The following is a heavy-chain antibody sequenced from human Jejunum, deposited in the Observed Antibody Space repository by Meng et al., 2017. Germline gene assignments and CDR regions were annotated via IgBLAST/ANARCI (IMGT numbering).Heavy chain of an antibody. CDR3: GRGGVTAALDY. Sequence: EVQLVESGGGLVQPGGSLRLSCEASGFTLSHYYMHWARQVPGKGLGGVSDINGDGSNTRYADSVTGRFAISRDNAKNTLYLQMNSVRVEDTAVYYCGRGGVTAALDYWGRGTLVTVSS. D-gene: IGHD2-21*02. J-gene: IGHJ4*02. V-gene: IGHV3-74*01. CDR1: GFTLSHYY. CDR2: INGDGSNT.